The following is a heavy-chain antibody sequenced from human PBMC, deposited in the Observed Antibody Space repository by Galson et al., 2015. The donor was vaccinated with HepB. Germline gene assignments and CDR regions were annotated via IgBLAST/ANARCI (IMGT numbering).Heavy chain of an antibody. J-gene: IGHJ3*02. CDR2: IWYDGSNK. CDR3: ARGSYYYDTNSRSGAFDI. V-gene: IGHV3-33*01. CDR1: GFTFSSYG. D-gene: IGHD3-22*01. Sequence: SLRLSCAASGFTFSSYGMHWVRQAPGKGLEWVAVIWYDGSNKYYVDSVKGRFSISRDNSKNTLYLQMNSLRAEDTAVYYGARGSYYYDTNSRSGAFDIWGQGTMVTVSS.